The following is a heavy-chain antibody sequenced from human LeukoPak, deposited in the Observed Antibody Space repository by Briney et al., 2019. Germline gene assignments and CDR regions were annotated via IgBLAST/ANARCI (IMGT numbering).Heavy chain of an antibody. CDR3: ARPKEAATTFRAFDI. CDR2: PNPNSGGT. CDR1: GYTFTGYY. V-gene: IGHV1-2*02. J-gene: IGHJ3*02. D-gene: IGHD2-15*01. Sequence: ASVKVSCKASGYTFTGYYMHWVRQAPGQGLEWMGWPNPNSGGTNYAQKFQGRLTMTRDTSISTAYMELSSLRSDDTAVYYCARPKEAATTFRAFDIWGQGTMVTVSS.